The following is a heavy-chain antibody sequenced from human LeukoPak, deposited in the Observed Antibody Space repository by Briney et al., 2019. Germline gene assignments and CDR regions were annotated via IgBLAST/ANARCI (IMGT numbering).Heavy chain of an antibody. J-gene: IGHJ4*02. CDR2: IKQDESEK. D-gene: IGHD2-15*01. Sequence: GGSLRLSCAASGFTVSYTYMSWVRQAPGKGLEWVANIKQDESEKYYVDSVKGRFTISRDNAKNPLYLQMNILRAEDTAVYYCARDSTYATRFDYWGQGILVTVSS. CDR3: ARDSTYATRFDY. V-gene: IGHV3-7*01. CDR1: GFTVSYTY.